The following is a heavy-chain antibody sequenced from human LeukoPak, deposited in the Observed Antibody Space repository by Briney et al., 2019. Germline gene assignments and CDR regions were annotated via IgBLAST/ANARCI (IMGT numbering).Heavy chain of an antibody. CDR2: VSGSGGST. J-gene: IGHJ4*02. CDR3: ARDTLGEGEDANYAVYYFDY. CDR1: GFTFSSYV. V-gene: IGHV3-23*01. D-gene: IGHD4/OR15-4a*01. Sequence: GGTLRLSCAASGFTFSSYVMTWVRQAPGKGLEWVSSVSGSGGSTYYADSVKGRFTISRDNSKNTLYLQMNSLRADDTAVYYCARDTLGEGEDANYAVYYFDYWGQGTVVTVSS.